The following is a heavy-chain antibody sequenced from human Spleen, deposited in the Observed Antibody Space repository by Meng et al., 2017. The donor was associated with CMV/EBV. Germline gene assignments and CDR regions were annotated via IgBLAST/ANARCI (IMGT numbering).Heavy chain of an antibody. J-gene: IGHJ4*02. Sequence: AGDCVSSGSYYWSWSRQPPGKGLEWIGYNYYSGSTTYMPSLKSRVTISVDTSKNQFSLKLSSVTAADTAVYYCARDAYGGNHYFDFWGQGILVTVSS. CDR3: ARDAYGGNHYFDF. CDR1: GDCVSSGSYY. V-gene: IGHV4-61*01. CDR2: NYYSGST. D-gene: IGHD4-23*01.